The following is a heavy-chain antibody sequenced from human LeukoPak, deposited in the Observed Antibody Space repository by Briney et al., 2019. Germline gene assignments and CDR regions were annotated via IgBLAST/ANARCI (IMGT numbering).Heavy chain of an antibody. D-gene: IGHD3-9*01. J-gene: IGHJ4*02. CDR3: ARESFNWLDSYFDY. Sequence: GGSLRLSCAASGFTFSSYWTSWVRQAPGKGLEWVANIKQDGSEKYYVDSVKGRFTISRDNAKNSLYLQMNSLRAEDTAVYYCARESFNWLDSYFDYWGQGTLVTVSS. CDR1: GFTFSSYW. CDR2: IKQDGSEK. V-gene: IGHV3-7*01.